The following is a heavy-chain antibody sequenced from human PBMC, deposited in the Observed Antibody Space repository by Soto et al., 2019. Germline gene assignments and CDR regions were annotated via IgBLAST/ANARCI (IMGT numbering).Heavy chain of an antibody. V-gene: IGHV5-51*01. CDR2: IYPGDSDT. CDR3: ARHDHYCGSGSYYYYYGMDV. Sequence: GESLKISCKGSGYSFTSYWIGWVRQMPGKGLEWMGIIYPGDSDTRYSPSFQGQVTISADKSISTACLQWSSLKASDTAMYYCARHDHYCGSGSYYYYYGMDVWGQGTTVTVSS. D-gene: IGHD3-10*01. CDR1: GYSFTSYW. J-gene: IGHJ6*02.